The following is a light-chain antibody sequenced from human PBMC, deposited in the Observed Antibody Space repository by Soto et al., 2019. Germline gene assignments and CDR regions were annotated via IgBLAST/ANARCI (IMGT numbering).Light chain of an antibody. CDR2: DAS. V-gene: IGKV1-39*01. CDR3: QQSNTTPYS. Sequence: DIQMTQSPSSLSASVGDRVTITCRASQSIGTELDWYQQKPGKAPMLLIYDASTLQSGVPSRFSGALSGTEFTLTITNLQPEDFATYFCQQSNTTPYSFGLGTKVDIK. CDR1: QSIGTE. J-gene: IGKJ1*01.